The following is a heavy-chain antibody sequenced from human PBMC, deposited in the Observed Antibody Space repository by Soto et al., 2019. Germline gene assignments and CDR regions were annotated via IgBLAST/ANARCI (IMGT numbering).Heavy chain of an antibody. CDR3: ARDRANGIAGAGLYWFDP. Sequence: GESLSLSCAASGFTFSDYYMSWIRQAPGKGLEWVSYVSSSSSYTNYGDSGRGRSTISRDNAKNSLYLQMNSLRAEDTAVYYCARDRANGIAGAGLYWFDPWGQGTLVTVSS. V-gene: IGHV3-11*06. CDR1: GFTFSDYY. CDR2: VSSSSSYT. J-gene: IGHJ5*02. D-gene: IGHD6-19*01.